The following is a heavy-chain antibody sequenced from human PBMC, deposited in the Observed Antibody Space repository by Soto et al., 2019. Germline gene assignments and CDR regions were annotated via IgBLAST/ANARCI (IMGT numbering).Heavy chain of an antibody. J-gene: IGHJ4*02. CDR1: GYSFSTHW. D-gene: IGHD3-16*01. CDR2: IYPGDSDA. Sequence: GESLKISCNGSGYSFSTHWVGWVRQMPGKGLEWMGIIYPGDSDARYSPSFKGQVTISVDESTTTAFLQWSSLKASDTAMYFCARSQFDYVWGTSGYFDSWGQGTLVTVYS. V-gene: IGHV5-51*01. CDR3: ARSQFDYVWGTSGYFDS.